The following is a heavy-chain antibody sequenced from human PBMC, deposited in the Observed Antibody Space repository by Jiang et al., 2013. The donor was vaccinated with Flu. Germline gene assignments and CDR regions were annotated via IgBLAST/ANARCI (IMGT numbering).Heavy chain of an antibody. CDR2: INPSGGST. CDR3: ARVLDSSGYYSPHAEY. Sequence: GAEVKKPGASVKVSCKASGYTFTSYYMHWVRQAPGQGLEWMGIINPSGGSTSYAQKFQGRVTMTRDTSTSTVYMELSSLRSEDTAVYYCARVLDSSGYYSPHAEYWGQGTLVTVSS. J-gene: IGHJ4*02. D-gene: IGHD3-22*01. V-gene: IGHV1-46*01. CDR1: GYTFTSYY.